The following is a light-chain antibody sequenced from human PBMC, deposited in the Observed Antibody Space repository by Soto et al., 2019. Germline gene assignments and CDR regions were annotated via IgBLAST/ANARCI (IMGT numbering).Light chain of an antibody. J-gene: IGKJ5*01. V-gene: IGKV3-15*01. CDR2: GAS. CDR3: QQYEDWPPIT. CDR1: QNVFTN. Sequence: VMTQSPATLSVSPGESATLSCRASQNVFTNVAWYQQKPGQAPTLLIYGASTRAPGVPARFSGSGSATEFTLTISSLQSEDFAVYYCQQYEDWPPITFGQGTRLEIK.